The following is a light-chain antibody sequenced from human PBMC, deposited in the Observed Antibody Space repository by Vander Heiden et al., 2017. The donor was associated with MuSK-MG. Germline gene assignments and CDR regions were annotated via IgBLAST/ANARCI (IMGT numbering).Light chain of an antibody. Sequence: SSELTQDPAVSVALGQTVRITCQGDSLRSYYASWYQQKPGQAPVLVIYGKNNRTSGIPDRFSGSSSGNTASLTITGAQAGDEADCYCNSRDSSGNLWVFGGGTKLTVL. CDR2: GKN. CDR3: NSRDSSGNLWV. CDR1: SLRSYY. J-gene: IGLJ3*02. V-gene: IGLV3-19*01.